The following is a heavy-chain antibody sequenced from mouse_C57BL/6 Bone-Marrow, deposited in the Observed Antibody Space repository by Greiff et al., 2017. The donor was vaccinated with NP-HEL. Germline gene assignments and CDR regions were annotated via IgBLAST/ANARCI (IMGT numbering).Heavy chain of an antibody. J-gene: IGHJ1*03. D-gene: IGHD1-1*01. CDR1: GFTFSSYA. V-gene: IGHV5-9-1*02. Sequence: EVKLMESGEGLVKPGGSLKLSCAASGFTFSSYAMSWVRQTPEKRLEWVAYISSGGDYIYYADTVKGRFTISRDNARNTLYLQMSSLKSEDTAMYYCTRDRDFFSYYGGYFDVWGTGTTVTVSS. CDR2: ISSGGDYI. CDR3: TRDRDFFSYYGGYFDV.